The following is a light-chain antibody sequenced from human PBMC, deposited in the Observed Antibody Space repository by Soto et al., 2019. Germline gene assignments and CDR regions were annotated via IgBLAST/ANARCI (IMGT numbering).Light chain of an antibody. J-gene: IGLJ2*01. V-gene: IGLV2-23*01. CDR1: SSDVGNYNL. CDR2: EGS. CDR3: CSYAGSRTLV. Sequence: QSALTQPASVSGSPGQSITISCTGTSSDVGNYNLVSWYQRHPGKAPKLMIYEGSKWPSGVSNRFSGSKSGDTASLTISGLQAEDEADYYCCSYAGSRTLVFGGGTKLTVL.